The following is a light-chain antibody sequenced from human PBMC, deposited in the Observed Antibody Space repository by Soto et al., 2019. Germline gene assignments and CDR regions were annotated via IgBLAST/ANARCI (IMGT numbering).Light chain of an antibody. CDR3: ASYVSSTTLDVV. Sequence: QSALTQPASVSGSPGQSITISCTGTSSDVGRYNFVSWYQQHPGKAPKLMIYDVSNRPSGVSNRFSGSKSGNTASLIISGLQAEDEADYYCASYVSSTTLDVVFGGGTKVTVL. V-gene: IGLV2-14*03. J-gene: IGLJ2*01. CDR1: SSDVGRYNF. CDR2: DVS.